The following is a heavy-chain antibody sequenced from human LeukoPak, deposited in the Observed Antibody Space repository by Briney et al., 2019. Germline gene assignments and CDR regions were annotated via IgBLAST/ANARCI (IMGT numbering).Heavy chain of an antibody. D-gene: IGHD6-13*01. CDR3: ARNPGVAAGRGYYYYMDV. CDR1: GFTFDDYA. J-gene: IGHJ6*03. V-gene: IGHV3-9*01. Sequence: GGSLRLSCATSGFTFDDYAMHWVRQAPGKGLEWVSGISWNSVSIGYADSVKGRITISRDNAKNSLYLQMNSLRAEDTATYYCARNPGVAAGRGYYYYMDVWGKGTTVTVSS. CDR2: ISWNSVSI.